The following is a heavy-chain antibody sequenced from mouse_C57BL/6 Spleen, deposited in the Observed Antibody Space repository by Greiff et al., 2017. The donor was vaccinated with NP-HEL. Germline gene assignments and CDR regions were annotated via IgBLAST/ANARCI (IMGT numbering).Heavy chain of an antibody. Sequence: QVQLQQSGAELVKPGASVKISCKASGYAFSSYWMNWVKPRPGKGLEWIGQIYPGDGDTNYNGKFKGKATLTADKSSSTAYMQLSSLTSEDSAVYFCARSNSYYAMDYWGQGTSVTVSS. V-gene: IGHV1-80*01. CDR2: IYPGDGDT. CDR3: ARSNSYYAMDY. J-gene: IGHJ4*01. CDR1: GYAFSSYW. D-gene: IGHD4-1*02.